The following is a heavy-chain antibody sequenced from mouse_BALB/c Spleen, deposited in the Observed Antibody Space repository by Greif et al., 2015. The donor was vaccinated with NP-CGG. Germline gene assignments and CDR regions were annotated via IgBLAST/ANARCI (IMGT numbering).Heavy chain of an antibody. CDR2: IDPSDSYT. CDR3: GVFIYDGYYYAMDY. CDR1: GYTFTSYW. V-gene: IGHV1-69*02. D-gene: IGHD2-3*01. Sequence: QVQLQQSGAELVKPGASVKLSCKASGYTFTSYWMHWVKQRPGQGLEWIGEIDPSDSYTNYNQKFKGKATLTVDKSSSTAYMQLSSLTSEDSAVYYCGVFIYDGYYYAMDYWGQGTSVTVSS. J-gene: IGHJ4*01.